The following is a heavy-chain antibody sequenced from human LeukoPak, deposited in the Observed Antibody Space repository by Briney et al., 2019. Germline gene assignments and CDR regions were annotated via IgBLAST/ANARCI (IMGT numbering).Heavy chain of an antibody. J-gene: IGHJ4*02. V-gene: IGHV3-49*04. CDR2: IRSKAYGGTT. CDR3: TRFYYGSGSYYLEDYFDY. Sequence: GGSLRLSCTASGFTFGDYAMSWVRQAPGKGLEWVGFIRSKAYGGTTEYAASVKGRFTISRDDSKSIAYLQMNSLKTEDAAVYYCTRFYYGSGSYYLEDYFDYWGQGTLVTVSS. CDR1: GFTFGDYA. D-gene: IGHD3-10*01.